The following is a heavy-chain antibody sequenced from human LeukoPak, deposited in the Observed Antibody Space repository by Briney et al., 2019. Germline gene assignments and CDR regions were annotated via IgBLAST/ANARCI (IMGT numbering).Heavy chain of an antibody. V-gene: IGHV4-34*01. J-gene: IGHJ5*02. CDR1: GGSISSYY. CDR2: INHSGST. D-gene: IGHD1-1*01. CDR3: ARHAVEAASRWFDP. Sequence: SETLSLTCTVSGGSISSYYWSWNRQAPGKGLEWIGEINHSGSTNYNPSLKSRVTMSVDTSKKQFSLKLSSVTAADTAVYYCARHAVEAASRWFDPWGQGTLVTFSS.